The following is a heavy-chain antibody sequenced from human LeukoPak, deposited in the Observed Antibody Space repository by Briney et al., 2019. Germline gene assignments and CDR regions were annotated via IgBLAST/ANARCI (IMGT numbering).Heavy chain of an antibody. CDR1: GFTFSYYG. CDR3: AKQKSSGYYEPFDH. Sequence: PGKSLRLSCAASGFTFSYYGIHWVRQAPGKGLEWVAPISYDGSNIYYADSVKGRFTISRDNSKNTLYLQMNSLRPEDTAVYYCAKQKSSGYYEPFDHWGQGTLVTVPS. V-gene: IGHV3-30*18. J-gene: IGHJ4*02. CDR2: ISYDGSNI. D-gene: IGHD6-19*01.